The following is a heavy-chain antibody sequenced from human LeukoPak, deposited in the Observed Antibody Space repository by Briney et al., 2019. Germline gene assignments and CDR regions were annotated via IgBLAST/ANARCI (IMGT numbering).Heavy chain of an antibody. J-gene: IGHJ6*03. V-gene: IGHV1-69*06. Sequence: ASVKVSYKASGGTFSSYAISWVRQAPGQGLEWMGGIIPIFGTANYAQKFQGRVMITADKSTSTAYMELSSLRSEDTAVYYCARVDLYYMDVWGKGTTVTVSS. CDR3: ARVDLYYMDV. CDR2: IIPIFGTA. CDR1: GGTFSSYA. D-gene: IGHD3-9*01.